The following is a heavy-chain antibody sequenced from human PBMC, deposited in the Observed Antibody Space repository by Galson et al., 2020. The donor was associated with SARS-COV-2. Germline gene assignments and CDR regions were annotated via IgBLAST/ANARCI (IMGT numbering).Heavy chain of an antibody. D-gene: IGHD6-13*01. CDR2: TYYRSKWYN. CDR1: GDSVSSDSAA. Sequence: SQTLSLTCAISGDSVSSDSAAWNWIRQSPSRGLEWLGRTYYRSKWYNDYVQSVESRITIKPDTSRNQFSLHLDSVTPEATAIYYCARDFQYSIDYWSHGALVTVSP. CDR3: ARDFQYSIDY. J-gene: IGHJ4*01. V-gene: IGHV6-1*01.